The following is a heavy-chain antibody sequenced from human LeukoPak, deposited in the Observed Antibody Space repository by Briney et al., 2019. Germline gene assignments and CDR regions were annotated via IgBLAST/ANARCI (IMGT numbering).Heavy chain of an antibody. V-gene: IGHV4-39*07. CDR3: ARYDILTGHFDY. J-gene: IGHJ4*02. CDR2: IYYSGST. Sequence: SSETLSLTCTVSGGSISSSSYYWGWIRQPPGKGLEWIGSIYYSGSTYYNPSLKSRVTISVDTSKNQFSLKLSSVTAADTAVYYCARYDILTGHFDYWGQGTLVTVSS. D-gene: IGHD3-9*01. CDR1: GGSISSSSYY.